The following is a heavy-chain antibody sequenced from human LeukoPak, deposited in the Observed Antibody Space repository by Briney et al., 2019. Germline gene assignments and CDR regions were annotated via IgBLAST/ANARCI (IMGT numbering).Heavy chain of an antibody. CDR2: INHSGST. Sequence: ASETLSLTCAVYGGSFSGYYWSWIRQPPGKGLEWIGEINHSGSTNYNPSLKSRVTISVDTSKNQFSLKLSSVTAADTAVYYCARGATHGDYDYWGQGTLVTVSS. CDR3: ARGATHGDYDY. D-gene: IGHD4-17*01. V-gene: IGHV4-34*01. CDR1: GGSFSGYY. J-gene: IGHJ4*02.